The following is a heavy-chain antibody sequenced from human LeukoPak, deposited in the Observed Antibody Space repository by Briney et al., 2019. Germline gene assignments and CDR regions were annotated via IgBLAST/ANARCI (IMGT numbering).Heavy chain of an antibody. J-gene: IGHJ4*02. Sequence: PGGSLRPSCAASGFTFSIYGMHWVRQAPGKGLEWVAAISYDGSSKYYAVSVKGRFTISRDSSKNTLSLQMNSLRAEDTAVYYCAKGSSSGWYYFDFWGQGTLVTVSS. CDR1: GFTFSIYG. CDR2: ISYDGSSK. CDR3: AKGSSSGWYYFDF. D-gene: IGHD6-19*01. V-gene: IGHV3-30*18.